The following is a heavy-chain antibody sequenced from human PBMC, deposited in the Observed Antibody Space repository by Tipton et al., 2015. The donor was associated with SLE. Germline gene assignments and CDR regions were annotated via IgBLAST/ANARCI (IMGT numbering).Heavy chain of an antibody. CDR1: GGSITTYY. CDR3: ARDAGGSLGMESYYYYMDV. D-gene: IGHD7-27*01. Sequence: TLSLTCSVSGGSITTYYWSWIRQPPGKGLEWIGHIYNSGSTYYNPSLKSRVTMSIDTSKNQFSLNLSSVTAADTAVYYCARDAGGSLGMESYYYYMDVWGEGTTVTVSS. V-gene: IGHV4-59*01. J-gene: IGHJ6*03. CDR2: IYNSGST.